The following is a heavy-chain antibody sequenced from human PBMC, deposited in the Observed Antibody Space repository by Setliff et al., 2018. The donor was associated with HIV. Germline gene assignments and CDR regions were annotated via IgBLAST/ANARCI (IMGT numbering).Heavy chain of an antibody. CDR3: ARDVPWGDYYYYMDV. D-gene: IGHD3-16*01. J-gene: IGHJ6*03. Sequence: ASETLSLTCTVSGGSINSTSYYWGWIRQPPGNGLEWIGSIYHTGSTYYKPSLKSRVTISVDTSKNQFSLRLSSVTAADTAVYYCARDVPWGDYYYYMDVWGQGTAVTVS. CDR2: IYHTGST. CDR1: GGSINSTSYY. V-gene: IGHV4-39*07.